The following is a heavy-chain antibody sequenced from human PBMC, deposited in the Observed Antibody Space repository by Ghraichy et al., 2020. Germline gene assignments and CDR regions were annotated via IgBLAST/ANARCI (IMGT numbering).Heavy chain of an antibody. CDR3: ARDNSLIVLGAFDV. V-gene: IGHV3-23*01. Sequence: GGSLRLSCAASGFIFSSYAMSWVRQTPGKGLEWVSGITGSGGNTYYSDSVRGRFTISRDRSKNTLYLQLNSLRAEDTAVYYCARDNSLIVLGAFDVWGQGTMVTVSS. CDR2: ITGSGGNT. J-gene: IGHJ3*01. D-gene: IGHD3-22*01. CDR1: GFIFSSYA.